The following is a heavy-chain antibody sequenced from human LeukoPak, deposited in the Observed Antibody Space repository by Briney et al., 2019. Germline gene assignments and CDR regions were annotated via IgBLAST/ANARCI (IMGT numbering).Heavy chain of an antibody. CDR1: GYTFTRFY. J-gene: IGHJ4*02. CDR2: INPSGGST. D-gene: IGHD3-22*01. CDR3: ARTTDSSGFTIDY. V-gene: IGHV1-46*01. Sequence: GASLKDSCKASGYTFTRFYMHWVRQAPGEGLGWMGIINPSGGSTSYAQKFQGRVTMTRDTSTSTVYMELSSLRSEDTAVYYCARTTDSSGFTIDYWGQGTLVTVSS.